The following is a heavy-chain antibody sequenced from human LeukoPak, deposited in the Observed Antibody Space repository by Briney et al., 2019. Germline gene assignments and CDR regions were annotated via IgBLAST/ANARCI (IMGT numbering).Heavy chain of an antibody. CDR3: ARDRDRLDY. J-gene: IGHJ4*02. Sequence: PSETLSLTCTVSGGSISSYYWSWIRQPPGKGLEWIGYIYYSGSTNYNPSLKSRVTISVDTSKNQFSLKLSSLTAADTAVYYCARDRDRLDYWGQGTLVTVSS. CDR1: GGSISSYY. CDR2: IYYSGST. D-gene: IGHD3-22*01. V-gene: IGHV4-59*01.